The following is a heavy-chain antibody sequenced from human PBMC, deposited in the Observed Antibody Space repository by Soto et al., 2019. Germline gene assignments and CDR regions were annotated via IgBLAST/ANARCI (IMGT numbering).Heavy chain of an antibody. D-gene: IGHD1-1*01. Sequence: SETLSLTCTVSGGSVNSGGYHWSWIRKHPGKGLEWIGDIYYSGSTYYNPSLKSRVTISIDTSTNHFSLHLSALTAADTAVYYCARAPTHNWNYYGMDVWGQGTTVTVYS. CDR2: IYYSGST. V-gene: IGHV4-31*03. CDR1: GGSVNSGGYH. J-gene: IGHJ6*02. CDR3: ARAPTHNWNYYGMDV.